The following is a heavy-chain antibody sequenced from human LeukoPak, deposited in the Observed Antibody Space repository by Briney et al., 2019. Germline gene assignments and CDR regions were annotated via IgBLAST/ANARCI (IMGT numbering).Heavy chain of an antibody. CDR3: ARDSAEGGWYGTIDY. D-gene: IGHD6-19*01. V-gene: IGHV1/OR15-3*02. CDR2: ISAYNGNT. J-gene: IGHJ4*02. Sequence: ASVKVSCKASGYTFTGYYMHWVRQAPGQGLEWMGWISAYNGNTNYAQKLQGRVTITRDTSASTAYMELSSLRSEDMAVYYCARDSAEGGWYGTIDYWGQGTLVTVSS. CDR1: GYTFTGYY.